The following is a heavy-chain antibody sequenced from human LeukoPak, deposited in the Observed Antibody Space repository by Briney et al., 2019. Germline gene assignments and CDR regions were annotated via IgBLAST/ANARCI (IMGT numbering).Heavy chain of an antibody. V-gene: IGHV1-18*01. CDR1: GYTFTSYG. J-gene: IGHJ5*02. D-gene: IGHD3-3*01. CDR2: ISAYNGNT. CDR3: ARSYDFWSGYYGNWFDP. Sequence: GASVKVSCKASGYTFTSYGIIWVRQAPGQGLEWMGWISAYNGNTNYAQKLQGRVTMTTDTSTSTAYMELRSLRSDDTAVYYCARSYDFWSGYYGNWFDPWGQGTLVTVSS.